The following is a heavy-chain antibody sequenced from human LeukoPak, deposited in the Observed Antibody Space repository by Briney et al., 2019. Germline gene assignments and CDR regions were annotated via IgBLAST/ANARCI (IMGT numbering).Heavy chain of an antibody. V-gene: IGHV4-59*01. CDR1: GGSFSGYY. CDR2: IYYSGST. CDR3: ARDIADCSGGSCHSNWFDP. J-gene: IGHJ5*02. D-gene: IGHD2-15*01. Sequence: PSETLSLTCAVYGGSFSGYYWSWIRQPPGKGLEWIGYIYYSGSTNYNPSLKSRVTISVDTSKNQFSLKLSSVTAADTAVYYCARDIADCSGGSCHSNWFDPWGQGTLVTVSS.